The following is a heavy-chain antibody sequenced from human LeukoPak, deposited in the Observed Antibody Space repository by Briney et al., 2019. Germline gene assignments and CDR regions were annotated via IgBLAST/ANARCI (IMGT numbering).Heavy chain of an antibody. CDR1: GGSISSGGYY. D-gene: IGHD5-24*01. J-gene: IGHJ4*02. Sequence: SETLSLTCTVSGGSISSGGYYWSWVRQHPGKGLEWIGYIYYSGSTYYNPSLKSRVAISVDTSKNQFSLKLSSVTAADTAVYYCARETENYGYPDYWGQGTLVTVSS. CDR3: ARETENYGYPDY. CDR2: IYYSGST. V-gene: IGHV4-31*03.